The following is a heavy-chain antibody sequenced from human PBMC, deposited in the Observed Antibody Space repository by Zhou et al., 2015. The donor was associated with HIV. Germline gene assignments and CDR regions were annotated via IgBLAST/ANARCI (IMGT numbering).Heavy chain of an antibody. V-gene: IGHV1-69*02. CDR2: IIPILGIA. CDR3: ARSWTPIVVVPAAVDYYYYGMDV. CDR1: GGTFSSYT. J-gene: IGHJ6*02. Sequence: QVQLVQSGAEVKKPGSSVKVSCKASGGTFSSYTISWVRQAPGQGLEWMGRIIPILGIANYAQKFQGRVTITADKSTSTAYMELSSLRSEDTAVYYCARSWTPIVVVPAAVDYYYYGMDVWGQGTTVTVSS. D-gene: IGHD2-2*01.